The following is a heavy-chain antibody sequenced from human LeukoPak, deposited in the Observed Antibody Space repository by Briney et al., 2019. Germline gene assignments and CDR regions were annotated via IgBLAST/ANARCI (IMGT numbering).Heavy chain of an antibody. CDR2: ISSSSSYI. V-gene: IGHV3-21*01. CDR3: ARVQDDYGDYGSDY. J-gene: IGHJ4*02. Sequence: PGGSLRLSCTASGFTFSSYSMNWVRQAPGKGLEWVSSISSSSSYIYYADSVKGRFTISRDNAKNSLYLQMNSLRAEDTAVYYCARVQDDYGDYGSDYWGQGTLVTVSS. D-gene: IGHD4-17*01. CDR1: GFTFSSYS.